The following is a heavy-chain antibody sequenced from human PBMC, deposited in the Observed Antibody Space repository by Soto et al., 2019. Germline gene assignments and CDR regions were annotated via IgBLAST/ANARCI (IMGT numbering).Heavy chain of an antibody. J-gene: IGHJ4*02. CDR3: AKDLGQQQLVTYGSLDY. CDR1: GFTFSSYG. D-gene: IGHD6-13*01. Sequence: GGSLRLSCAASGFTFSSYGMHWVRQAPGKGLEWVAVISYDGSNKYCADSVKGRFTISRDNSKNTLYLQMNSLRAEDTAVYYCAKDLGQQQLVTYGSLDYWGQGTLVTVSS. CDR2: ISYDGSNK. V-gene: IGHV3-30*18.